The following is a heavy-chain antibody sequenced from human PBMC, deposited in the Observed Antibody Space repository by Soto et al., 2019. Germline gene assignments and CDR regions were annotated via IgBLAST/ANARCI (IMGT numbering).Heavy chain of an antibody. CDR1: GFTFSSYG. V-gene: IGHV3-30*19. D-gene: IGHD3-22*01. Sequence: GGSLRLSCAASGFTFSSYGMRWVRQAPGKGLEWVAVISYDGSNKYYADSVKGRFTISRDNSKNMLYLQMNSLRAEDTAVYYCASLSSGYFLSWGQGTLVTVSS. CDR2: ISYDGSNK. J-gene: IGHJ5*02. CDR3: ASLSSGYFLS.